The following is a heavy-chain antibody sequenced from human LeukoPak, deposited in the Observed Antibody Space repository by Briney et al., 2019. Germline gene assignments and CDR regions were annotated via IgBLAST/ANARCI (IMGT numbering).Heavy chain of an antibody. CDR1: GGSISSSSYY. J-gene: IGHJ4*02. V-gene: IGHV4-39*07. CDR3: ARSSGSYGANFDY. CDR2: IYYSGST. D-gene: IGHD1-26*01. Sequence: PSETLSLTCTVSGGSISSSSYYWGWIRQPPGKGLEWIGSIYYSGSTYYNPSLKSRVTISVDTSKNQFSLKLSSVTAADTAVYYCARSSGSYGANFDYWGQGTLVTVSS.